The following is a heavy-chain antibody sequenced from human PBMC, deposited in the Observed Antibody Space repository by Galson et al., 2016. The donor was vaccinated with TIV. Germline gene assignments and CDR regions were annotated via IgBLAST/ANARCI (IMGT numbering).Heavy chain of an antibody. D-gene: IGHD3-10*01. CDR2: INPIFGTA. V-gene: IGHV1-69*06. CDR3: ARGRGYSFGSGSSYFDY. Sequence: SVKVSCKASGGIFSNFVISWVRQAPGQGLEWMGSINPIFGTANYAQKFQGRVTITADTSTSTFYMDLSRLRSEDTAIYYCARGRGYSFGSGSSYFDYWGQGSLVTVSS. CDR1: GGIFSNFV. J-gene: IGHJ4*02.